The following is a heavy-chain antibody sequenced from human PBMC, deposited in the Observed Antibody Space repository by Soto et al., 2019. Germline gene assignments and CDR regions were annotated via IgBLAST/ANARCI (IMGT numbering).Heavy chain of an antibody. V-gene: IGHV1-2*02. Sequence: ASVTVSWKGSGYHFTGYYMHWVRHAPEQGSEWMGWINPNCGGTNYAQKSQGRLTMTGDTSISTAYMELSRLRSDDTAVNYSAQLRFLEWPQGDYYYGMDVWGQGTTVTVS. CDR1: GYHFTGYY. J-gene: IGHJ6*02. CDR3: AQLRFLEWPQGDYYYGMDV. CDR2: INPNCGGT. D-gene: IGHD3-3*01.